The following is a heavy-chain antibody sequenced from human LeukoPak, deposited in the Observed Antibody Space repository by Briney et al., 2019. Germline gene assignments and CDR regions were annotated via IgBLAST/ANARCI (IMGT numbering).Heavy chain of an antibody. V-gene: IGHV3-11*01. J-gene: IGHJ4*02. Sequence: GGSLRLSCAASGFTFSDYYMSWIRQAPGKGLEWVSYISSSGSTINYADSVKGRFTISRDNAKNSLYLQMNSLRAEDTALYYCARSTLPGLQCLDHWGQGTLVTVSS. D-gene: IGHD4-11*01. CDR2: ISSSGSTI. CDR3: ARSTLPGLQCLDH. CDR1: GFTFSDYY.